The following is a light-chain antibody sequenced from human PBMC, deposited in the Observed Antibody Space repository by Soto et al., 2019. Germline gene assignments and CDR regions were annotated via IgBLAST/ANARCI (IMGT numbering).Light chain of an antibody. CDR1: ENVSNNY. CDR3: QQYGSSPPYT. J-gene: IGKJ2*01. CDR2: GSS. Sequence: EVVLTQSPGTLSLSPGVRATLSCRASENVSNNYLAWYQQKPGQAPRLLIFGSSDRAAGIPDRFSGSGSGTDFTLTISRLEPEDFAVYYCQQYGSSPPYTFGQGTKLEIK. V-gene: IGKV3-20*01.